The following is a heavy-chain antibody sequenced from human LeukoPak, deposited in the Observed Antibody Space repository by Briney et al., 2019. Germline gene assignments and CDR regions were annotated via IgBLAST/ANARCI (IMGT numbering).Heavy chain of an antibody. CDR1: GFTFRNYG. CDR2: ISSDASNE. D-gene: IGHD3-9*01. CDR3: AKEGEAGYSGGFDH. V-gene: IGHV3-30*02. J-gene: IGHJ4*02. Sequence: PGGSLRLSCAASGFTFRNYGIHWVRQAPGRGLEWVTFISSDASNEYYADSVKGRFTISRDNSKKMVYVQMNSLRVEDTAVYYCAKEGEAGYSGGFDHWGQGTLVTVSS.